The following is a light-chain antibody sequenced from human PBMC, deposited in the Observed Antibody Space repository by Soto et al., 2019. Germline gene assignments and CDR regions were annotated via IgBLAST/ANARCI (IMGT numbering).Light chain of an antibody. J-gene: IGKJ2*01. V-gene: IGKV3-15*01. CDR3: QQYNNWPFYT. CDR1: QSVSSN. CDR2: GAS. Sequence: EIVMTQSPATLSVSPGERATLSCRASQSVSSNLAWYQQKPGQAPRLLFYGASTRATGIPARFSGSGSGTEFTLTISSLQSEAFAVYYCQQYNNWPFYTFGQGTKLEIK.